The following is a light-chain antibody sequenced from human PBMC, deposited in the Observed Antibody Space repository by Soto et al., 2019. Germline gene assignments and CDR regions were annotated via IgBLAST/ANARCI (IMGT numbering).Light chain of an antibody. J-gene: IGKJ1*01. CDR3: QQYDNSPL. CDR2: DAS. Sequence: EIVLTQSPATLSLSPGERATLSCRASRSVTSYLAWYQQRPGQAPRLLINDASRRATGIPDRFSGSGSGTDFTLTISRLEPEDFAVYYCQQYDNSPLFGQGTKVDIK. V-gene: IGKV3-20*01. CDR1: RSVTSY.